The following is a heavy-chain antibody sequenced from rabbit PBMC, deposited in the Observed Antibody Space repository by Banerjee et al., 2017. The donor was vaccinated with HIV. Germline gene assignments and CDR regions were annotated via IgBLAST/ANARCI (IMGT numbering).Heavy chain of an antibody. J-gene: IGHJ4*01. D-gene: IGHD4-2*01. CDR1: GFSFSNKYV. CDR3: ARDAGYAGSNL. CDR2: INTSSGNA. Sequence: QEQLVESGGGLVQPGGSLTLTCTASGFSFSNKYVMCWVRQAPGKGLEWIACINTSSGNAVYANWAKGRFTISKTSPTTVTLQMTSLTAADTATYFCARDAGYAGSNLWGPGTLVTVS. V-gene: IGHV1S45*01.